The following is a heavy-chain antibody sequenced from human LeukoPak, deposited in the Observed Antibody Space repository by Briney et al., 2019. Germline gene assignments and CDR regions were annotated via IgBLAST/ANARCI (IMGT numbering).Heavy chain of an antibody. J-gene: IGHJ6*02. CDR3: ARERGSREWLGSYYYYYYGMDV. CDR2: IYTSGST. D-gene: IGHD6-19*01. CDR1: GGSISSGSYY. Sequence: PSQTLSLTGTVSGGSISSGSYYWSWIRQPAGKGLEWIGRIYTSGSTNYNPSLKSRVTISVDTSKNQFSLKLSSVTAAYTAVYYCARERGSREWLGSYYYYYYGMDVWGQGTTVTVSS. V-gene: IGHV4-61*02.